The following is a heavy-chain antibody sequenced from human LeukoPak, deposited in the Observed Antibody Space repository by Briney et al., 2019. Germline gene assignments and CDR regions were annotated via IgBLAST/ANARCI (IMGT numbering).Heavy chain of an antibody. CDR2: ISAYNGNT. CDR1: GYTFTSYG. Sequence: ASVKVSCKASGYTFTSYGISWLRQAPGQGLEWIGWISAYNGNTNYAQKLQGRVTMTTDTSTSTAYMELRSLRSDDTAVYYCARDDVAAAGVGLDYWGQGTLVTVSS. D-gene: IGHD6-13*01. V-gene: IGHV1-18*01. J-gene: IGHJ4*02. CDR3: ARDDVAAAGVGLDY.